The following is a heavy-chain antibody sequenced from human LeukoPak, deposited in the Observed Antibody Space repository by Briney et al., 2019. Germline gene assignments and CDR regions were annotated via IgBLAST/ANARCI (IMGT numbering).Heavy chain of an antibody. CDR1: GGSISSYY. Sequence: PSETLSLTCTVSGGSISSYYWSWIRQPPGKGLEWIGFIYYSGSTNYNPPLKSRVTISVDTSKNQFSLKLSSVTAADTAVYYCARSPPYYGSGSHFDYWGQGILVIVSS. V-gene: IGHV4-59*01. CDR2: IYYSGST. CDR3: ARSPPYYGSGSHFDY. D-gene: IGHD3-10*01. J-gene: IGHJ4*02.